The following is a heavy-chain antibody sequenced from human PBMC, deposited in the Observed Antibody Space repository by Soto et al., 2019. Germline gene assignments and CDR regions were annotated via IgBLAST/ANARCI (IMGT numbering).Heavy chain of an antibody. D-gene: IGHD2-21*02. V-gene: IGHV4-31*03. CDR2: IYYSGST. J-gene: IGHJ6*03. Sequence: PSETLSLTYTVSGGSISSGGYYWSWIRQHPGKGLEWIGYIYYSGSTYYNPSLKSRVTISVDTSKNQFSLKLSSVTAADTAVYYCARSPNGDGDPLYYYYYYYMDVWGKGTTVTVSS. CDR3: ARSPNGDGDPLYYYYYYYMDV. CDR1: GGSISSGGYY.